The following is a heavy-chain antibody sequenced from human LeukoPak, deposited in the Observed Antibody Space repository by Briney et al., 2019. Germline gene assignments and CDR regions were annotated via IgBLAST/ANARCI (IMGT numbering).Heavy chain of an antibody. D-gene: IGHD3-10*01. CDR1: GFTFSSYW. J-gene: IGHJ4*02. V-gene: IGHV3-74*01. CDR2: INSDGSST. Sequence: GGSLRLSCAASGFTFSSYWMHWVRQAPGKGLVWVSRINSDGSSTSYADSVKGRFTISRDNAKNTLYLQMNSLRAEDTAVYYCASLDLWFGDSSFDYWGQGTLVTVSS. CDR3: ASLDLWFGDSSFDY.